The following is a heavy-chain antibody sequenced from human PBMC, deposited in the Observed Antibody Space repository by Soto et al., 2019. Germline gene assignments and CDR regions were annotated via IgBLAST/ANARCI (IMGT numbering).Heavy chain of an antibody. CDR3: AEVVVGATSHSDFDS. J-gene: IGHJ4*02. Sequence: SETLSLTCTVSGGSIANNNYFWGWVRQPPGKGLEWIGSAAYSGGTYKNPSLKSRVTVSVDTSKNQFSLKLTSVTAADTAVYYCAEVVVGATSHSDFDSWGQGTLVTVSS. D-gene: IGHD2-15*01. CDR1: GGSIANNNYF. V-gene: IGHV4-39*01. CDR2: AAYSGGT.